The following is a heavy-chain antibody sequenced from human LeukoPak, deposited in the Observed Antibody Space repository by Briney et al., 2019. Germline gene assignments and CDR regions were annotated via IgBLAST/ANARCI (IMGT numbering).Heavy chain of an antibody. J-gene: IGHJ4*02. V-gene: IGHV3-43*02. D-gene: IGHD6-19*01. CDR2: ISGDGGST. CDR3: AKESIAVADY. Sequence: GGALRLSCAASGFTFYDYAMHSVRQAPGKGLEWVSLISGDGGSTYYADSVKGRFTISRDNSKNSLYLQMNSLRTEDTALYYCAKESIAVADYWGQGTLVTVSS. CDR1: GFTFYDYA.